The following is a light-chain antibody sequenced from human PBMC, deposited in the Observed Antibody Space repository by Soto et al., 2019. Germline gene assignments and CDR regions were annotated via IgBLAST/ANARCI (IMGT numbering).Light chain of an antibody. CDR1: QAIRTE. CDR3: LQDDSYPRT. J-gene: IGKJ1*01. CDR2: GTS. Sequence: AIPMTQSPSSLSASGGDRVIITCRASQAIRTELGWYQQRPGKAPKLLIYGTSNLQSGVPSRFSGSGSGTDFTITINGLQPEDFATYYCLQDDSYPRTFGQGTKVDVK. V-gene: IGKV1-6*01.